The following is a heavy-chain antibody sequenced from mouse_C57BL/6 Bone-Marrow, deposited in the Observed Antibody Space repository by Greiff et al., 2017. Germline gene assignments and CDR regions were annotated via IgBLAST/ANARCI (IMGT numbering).Heavy chain of an antibody. V-gene: IGHV5-4*01. Sequence: EVKLMESGGGLVKPGGSLKLSCAASGFTFSSYAMSWVRQTPEKRLEWVATISDGGSYTYYPDNVKGRFTISRDNAKNNLYLQMSHLKSEDTAMYYCARDLGPFDYWGQGTTRTVSS. CDR1: GFTFSSYA. J-gene: IGHJ2*01. CDR2: ISDGGSYT. CDR3: ARDLGPFDY. D-gene: IGHD4-1*01.